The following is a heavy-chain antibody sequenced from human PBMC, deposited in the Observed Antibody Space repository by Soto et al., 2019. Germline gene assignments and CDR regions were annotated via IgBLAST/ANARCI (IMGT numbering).Heavy chain of an antibody. D-gene: IGHD6-13*01. V-gene: IGHV4-59*01. CDR3: ARDTGYTQYNWFDP. Sequence: SETLSLTCTVSGGSISSYYWSWIRQPPGKGLEWIGYIYYSGSTNYNPSLKSRVTISVDTSKNQFSLKLSSVTAADTAVYYCARDTGYTQYNWFDPWGQGTLVTVYS. J-gene: IGHJ5*02. CDR1: GGSISSYY. CDR2: IYYSGST.